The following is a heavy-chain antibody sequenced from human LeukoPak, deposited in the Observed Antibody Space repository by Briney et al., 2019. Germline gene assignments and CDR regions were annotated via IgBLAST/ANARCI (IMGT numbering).Heavy chain of an antibody. CDR1: GFSFSSYG. V-gene: IGHV3-30*02. CDR2: IQYDGRKK. Sequence: GGSLRLSCVTSGFSFSSYGMHWVRQAPGRGLEWVAFIQYDGRKKLCGDSVKGRCTISRGTSSKTIYLQVDSLRGEDTAVYYCAKDNGNFLTPDWWGQGTLVTVSS. D-gene: IGHD4-23*01. J-gene: IGHJ4*02. CDR3: AKDNGNFLTPDW.